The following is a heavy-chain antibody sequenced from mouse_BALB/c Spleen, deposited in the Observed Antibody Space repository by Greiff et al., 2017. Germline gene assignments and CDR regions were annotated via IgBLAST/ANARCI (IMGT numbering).Heavy chain of an antibody. CDR1: GYSITSGYS. D-gene: IGHD2-10*02. CDR2: IHYSGST. Sequence: EVQLVESGPELVKPSQSLSLTCTVTGYSITSGYSWYWIRQFPGNKLECMGYIHYSGSTNYNPSLKSRISITRDTSKNQFFLQLNTVTTEDTATYYCARWYGNYSWFAYWGQGTLVTVSA. V-gene: IGHV3-1*02. J-gene: IGHJ3*01. CDR3: ARWYGNYSWFAY.